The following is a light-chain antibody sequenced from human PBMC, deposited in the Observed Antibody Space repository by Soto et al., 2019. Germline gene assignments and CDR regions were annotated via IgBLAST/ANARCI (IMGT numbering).Light chain of an antibody. Sequence: DIVMTQSPDSLAVSLGERATINCKSIQSFLYSSNNKNYLAWYQQKPGQPPKLLIYWASTRESGVPDRFSGSGSGTDFTLTISSLQAEDVAVYYCQQYYSTPWTFGQGTKVDIK. CDR1: QSFLYSSNNKNY. CDR3: QQYYSTPWT. V-gene: IGKV4-1*01. CDR2: WAS. J-gene: IGKJ1*01.